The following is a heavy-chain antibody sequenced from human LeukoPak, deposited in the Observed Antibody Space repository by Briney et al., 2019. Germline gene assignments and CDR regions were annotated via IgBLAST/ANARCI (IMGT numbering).Heavy chain of an antibody. Sequence: ASVKVSCKASGYTFTGHNMHWVRQAPGQGLEWRGWINPNNGGTNYQGRGTMTRDTSTSTAYMELNRLRSDDTAVDYCASFVYYXXSDAYMDYWGQGTLVTVSS. CDR3: ASFVYYXXSDAYMDY. CDR2: INPNNGGT. J-gene: IGHJ4*02. CDR1: GYTFTGHN. V-gene: IGHV1-2*02. D-gene: IGHD3-22*01.